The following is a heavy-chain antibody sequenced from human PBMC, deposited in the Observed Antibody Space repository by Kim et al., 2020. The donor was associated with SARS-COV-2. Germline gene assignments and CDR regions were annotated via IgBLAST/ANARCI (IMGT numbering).Heavy chain of an antibody. V-gene: IGHV1-2*02. CDR2: INPNSGGT. CDR1: VYTFTGYY. Sequence: ASVKVSCKASVYTFTGYYMHWVRQAPGQGLEWMGWINPNSGGTNYAQKFQGRVTMTRDTSISTAYMELSRLRSDDTAVYYCARVPRGPAARFDYWGQGTLVTVSS. D-gene: IGHD6-6*01. CDR3: ARVPRGPAARFDY. J-gene: IGHJ4*02.